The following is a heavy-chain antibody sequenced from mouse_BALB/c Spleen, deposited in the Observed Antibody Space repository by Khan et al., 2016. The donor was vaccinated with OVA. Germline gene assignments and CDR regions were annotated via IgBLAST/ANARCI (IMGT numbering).Heavy chain of an antibody. CDR3: ARTGYYSFDY. CDR1: GFTFSGFG. CDR2: ISDGSNTI. Sequence: EVELVESGGGLVQTGGSRKLSCAASGFTFSGFGMHWVRQTPEKGLEWVAYISDGSNTIYYADTVKGRFTISRANPKNNLFLQMTSLRSEDTALYYCARTGYYSFDYWGQGTTLTVSS. V-gene: IGHV5-17*02. J-gene: IGHJ2*01. D-gene: IGHD2-3*01.